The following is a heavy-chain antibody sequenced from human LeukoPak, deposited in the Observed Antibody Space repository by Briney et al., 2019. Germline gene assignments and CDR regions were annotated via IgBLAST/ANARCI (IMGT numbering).Heavy chain of an antibody. D-gene: IGHD6-13*01. CDR2: INHSGST. CDR1: GGSFSGYY. V-gene: IGHV4-34*01. CDR3: ARLLIAAAGPFDS. Sequence: PSGTLSLTCAVYGGSFSGYYWSWIRQPPGKGLEWIGEINHSGSTNYNPSLKSRVTISVDTSKNQFSLKLSSVTAADTAVYYCARLLIAAAGPFDSWGQGTLVTVSS. J-gene: IGHJ4*02.